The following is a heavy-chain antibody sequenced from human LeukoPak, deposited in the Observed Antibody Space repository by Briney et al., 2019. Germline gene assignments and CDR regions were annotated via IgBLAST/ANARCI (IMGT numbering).Heavy chain of an antibody. V-gene: IGHV3-30*02. CDR1: GFTFTTYG. CDR3: ARARRDCRGGTCYSYYFDY. D-gene: IGHD2-15*01. J-gene: IGHJ4*02. Sequence: GGSLRLSCAASGFTFTTYGMHWVRQSPGKGLEWVAFIRFDGSNKYYAYSVKGRFTVSRDNSRNTVFLQMGSLRPEDMAVYYCARARRDCRGGTCYSYYFDYWGQGTQVTVSP. CDR2: IRFDGSNK.